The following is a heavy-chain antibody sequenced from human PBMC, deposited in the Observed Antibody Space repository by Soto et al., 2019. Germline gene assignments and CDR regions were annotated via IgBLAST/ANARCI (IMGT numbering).Heavy chain of an antibody. Sequence: QVQLVQSGAESKTPGASVKVSCKASQYNFTNYYVHWVRQAPGEGLEWMGVFNPSGGPTKYAQRFRGRVAMTRETSTNTVYMDLRSLRPEDTAVYFCARALYDTVSVPVGAESRYYVMDVWGRGTTVTVSS. CDR3: ARALYDTVSVPVGAESRYYVMDV. CDR1: QYNFTNYY. J-gene: IGHJ6*02. D-gene: IGHD3-16*01. V-gene: IGHV1-46*01. CDR2: FNPSGGPT.